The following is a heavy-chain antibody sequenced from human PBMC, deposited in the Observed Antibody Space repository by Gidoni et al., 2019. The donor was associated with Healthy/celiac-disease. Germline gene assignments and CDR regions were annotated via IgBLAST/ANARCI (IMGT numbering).Heavy chain of an antibody. V-gene: IGHV3-30*18. CDR2: ISYDGSNK. Sequence: QVQLVESGGGVVQPGRSLRLSCAASGFTFSSDGRHWVRQAPGKGLEWVAVISYDGSNKYYADSVKGRFTISRDNSKNTLYLQMNSLRAEDTAVYYCAKDGVVDSSGYPDFDYWGQGTLVTVSS. D-gene: IGHD3-22*01. CDR1: GFTFSSDG. CDR3: AKDGVVDSSGYPDFDY. J-gene: IGHJ4*02.